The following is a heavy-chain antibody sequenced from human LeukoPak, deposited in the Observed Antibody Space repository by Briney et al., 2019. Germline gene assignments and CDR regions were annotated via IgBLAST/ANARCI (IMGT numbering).Heavy chain of an antibody. CDR3: ARDGPYYDSSGYYYAFDI. V-gene: IGHV3-53*01. J-gene: IGHJ3*02. D-gene: IGHD3-22*01. Sequence: GGSLRLSCAASGFTVSSNYMSWVRQAPGKGLEWVSVIYSGGSTYYADSVKGRFTTSRHNSKNTLYLQMNGLRAEDTAVYYCARDGPYYDSSGYYYAFDIWGQGTMVTVSS. CDR2: IYSGGST. CDR1: GFTVSSNY.